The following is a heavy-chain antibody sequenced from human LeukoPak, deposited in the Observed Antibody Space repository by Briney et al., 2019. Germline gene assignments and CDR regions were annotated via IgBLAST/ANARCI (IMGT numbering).Heavy chain of an antibody. CDR1: GFTFSDYY. J-gene: IGHJ4*02. D-gene: IGHD3-22*01. CDR2: ISSSGGTI. V-gene: IGHV3-11*01. Sequence: GGSLRLSCAASGFTFSDYYMSWIRQAPGKGPEWVSYISSSGGTIYYADSVKGRFTISRDNAKNSLYLQMNSLRAEDTAVYYCARDYYYDSSGQPYFDYWGQGTLVTVSS. CDR3: ARDYYYDSSGQPYFDY.